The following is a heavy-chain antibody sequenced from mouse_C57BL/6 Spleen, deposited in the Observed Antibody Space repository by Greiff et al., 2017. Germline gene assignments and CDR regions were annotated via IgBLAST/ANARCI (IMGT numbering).Heavy chain of an antibody. CDR1: GFSLTSYG. CDR2: IWSGGST. CDR3: ARNDYYGSRYWYFDV. J-gene: IGHJ1*03. V-gene: IGHV2-2*01. D-gene: IGHD1-1*01. Sequence: QVQLQQSGPGLVQPSQSLSITCTVSGFSLTSYGVHWVRQSPGKGLEWLGVIWSGGSTDYNAAFISRLSISKDNSKSQVFFKMNSLQADDTAIYYWARNDYYGSRYWYFDVWGTGTTVTVSS.